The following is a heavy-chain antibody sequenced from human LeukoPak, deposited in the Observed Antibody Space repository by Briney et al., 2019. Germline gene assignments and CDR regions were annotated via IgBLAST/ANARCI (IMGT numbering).Heavy chain of an antibody. CDR3: ARDSGLQWLGSRPRSPAFDY. J-gene: IGHJ4*02. D-gene: IGHD6-19*01. V-gene: IGHV1-18*01. CDR1: GYTFTSYG. CDR2: ISAYNGNT. Sequence: EASVKVSCKASGYTFTSYGISWVRQAPGQGLEWMGWISAYNGNTNYAQKLQGRVTMTTDTSTSTAYMELRSLRSDDTAVYYCARDSGLQWLGSRPRSPAFDYWGQGTLVTVSS.